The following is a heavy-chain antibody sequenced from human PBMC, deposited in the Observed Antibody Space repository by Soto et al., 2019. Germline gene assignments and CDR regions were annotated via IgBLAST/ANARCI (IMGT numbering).Heavy chain of an antibody. D-gene: IGHD2-8*01. CDR1: GVTCSKAW. V-gene: IGHV3-15*04. Sequence: EGQLVESGGGLVRPGGSLRLSCAASGVTCSKAWMSWVRQSPGKWLEWVGRIEAKTDGGKTDYAAPVKGRFTISRDDSKNTLSLQMNSLKAEDTAVYYCATDNGHYYYGMDVWGQGTTVSVSS. CDR3: ATDNGHYYYGMDV. J-gene: IGHJ6*02. CDR2: IEAKTDGGKT.